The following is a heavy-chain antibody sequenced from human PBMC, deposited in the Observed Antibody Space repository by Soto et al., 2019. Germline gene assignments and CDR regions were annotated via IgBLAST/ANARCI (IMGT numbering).Heavy chain of an antibody. CDR3: ARVAYYYGSGSYYSLRDYYGMDV. CDR2: INHSGST. Sequence: SETLSLTCAVYGGSFSGYYWSWIHQPPGKGLEWIGEINHSGSTNYNPSLKSRVTISVDTSKNQFSLKLSSVTAADTAVYYCARVAYYYGSGSYYSLRDYYGMDVWGQGTTVTVSS. CDR1: GGSFSGYY. D-gene: IGHD3-10*01. J-gene: IGHJ6*02. V-gene: IGHV4-34*01.